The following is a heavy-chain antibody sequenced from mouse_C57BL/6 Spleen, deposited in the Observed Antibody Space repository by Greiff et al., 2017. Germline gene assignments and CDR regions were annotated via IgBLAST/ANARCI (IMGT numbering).Heavy chain of an antibody. J-gene: IGHJ4*01. CDR1: GYTFTSYW. Sequence: VQLQQPGAELVKPGASVKMSCKASGYTFTSYWITWVKQRPGQGLEWIGDIYPGSGSTNYNEKFKSKATLTVDTSSSTAYMQLSSLTSEDSAVYYCARSPYQLRGAMDYWGQGTSVTVSS. CDR2: IYPGSGST. V-gene: IGHV1-55*01. D-gene: IGHD1-1*01. CDR3: ARSPYQLRGAMDY.